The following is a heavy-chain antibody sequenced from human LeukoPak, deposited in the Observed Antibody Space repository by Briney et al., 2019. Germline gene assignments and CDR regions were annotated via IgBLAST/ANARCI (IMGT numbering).Heavy chain of an antibody. CDR1: GGSISIMNHY. CDR3: GRHAHNGDFAY. Sequence: SETLSLTCTVSGGSISIMNHYWGWMRQPPEKGLEWIGSILYSGNTWYTPSLNSRVTISVHTPRSQFSLKLTSVTAADTAVYYCGRHAHNGDFAYWGQGILVTVSS. V-gene: IGHV4-39*01. D-gene: IGHD2-8*01. J-gene: IGHJ4*02. CDR2: ILYSGNT.